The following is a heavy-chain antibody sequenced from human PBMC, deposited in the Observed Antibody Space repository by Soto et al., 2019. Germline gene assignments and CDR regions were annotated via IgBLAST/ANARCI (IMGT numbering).Heavy chain of an antibody. D-gene: IGHD6-13*01. CDR1: GFTFSSYG. CDR2: ISYDGSNK. J-gene: IGHJ4*02. V-gene: IGHV3-30*18. CDR3: AKARDYSGSSGLDY. Sequence: PGGSLRLSCAASGFTFSSYGMHWVRQAPGKGLEWVAVISYDGSNKYYADSVKGRFTISRDNSKNTLYLQMNSLRAEDTAVYYCAKARDYSGSSGLDYWGQGTLVTVSS.